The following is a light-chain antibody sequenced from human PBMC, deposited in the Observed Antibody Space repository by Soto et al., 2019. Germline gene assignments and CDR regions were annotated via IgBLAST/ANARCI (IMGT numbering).Light chain of an antibody. J-gene: IGKJ5*01. CDR3: QHRSIWPVS. V-gene: IGKV3-11*01. CDR1: RSVSSY. Sequence: EIVLTQSPATLSLSPGERATLSCRASRSVSSYLAWYQQKPGQAPRLLIFDASNRATGIPARFSGSGSATDFTLTISSLEPEEFAVYYCQHRSIWPVSFGQGTRLEMK. CDR2: DAS.